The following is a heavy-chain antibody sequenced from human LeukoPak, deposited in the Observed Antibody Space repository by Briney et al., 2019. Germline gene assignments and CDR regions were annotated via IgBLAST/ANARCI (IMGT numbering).Heavy chain of an antibody. V-gene: IGHV3-30-3*01. CDR3: ARDLREWSMISDAFDI. D-gene: IGHD3-3*01. Sequence: QPGRSLRLSCAASGFTFSSSALHWVRQAPGKGLEWVAVISYDENNKYYADSVKGRFTISRDNSKNTLYLQMTGLRAEDTAVYFCARDLREWSMISDAFDIWGQGTMVTVSS. CDR1: GFTFSSSA. CDR2: ISYDENNK. J-gene: IGHJ3*02.